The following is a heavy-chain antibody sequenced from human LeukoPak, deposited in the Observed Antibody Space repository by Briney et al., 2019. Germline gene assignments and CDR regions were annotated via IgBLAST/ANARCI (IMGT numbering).Heavy chain of an antibody. CDR3: ARDNSVGGIAWWFDP. D-gene: IGHD1-26*01. CDR2: INPSGGST. V-gene: IGHV1-46*01. J-gene: IGHJ5*02. Sequence: VSVKVSCKASGYTFTSYYMHWVRQAPGQGLEWMGIINPSGGSTSYAQKFQGRITLTRDMSATTDYMELSSLTSEDTAVYYCARDNSVGGIAWWFDPWGQGTLVTVSS. CDR1: GYTFTSYY.